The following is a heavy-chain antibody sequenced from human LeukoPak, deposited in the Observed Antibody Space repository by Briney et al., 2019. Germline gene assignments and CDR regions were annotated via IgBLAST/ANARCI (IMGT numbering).Heavy chain of an antibody. CDR3: AIRYYGSGSYSY. D-gene: IGHD3-10*01. Sequence: GGSLRLSCAASRFTFSSYAMSWVRQAPGKGLEWVSAISGSGGSTYYADSVKGRFTISRDNSKNTLYLQMNSLRAEDTAVYYCAIRYYGSGSYSYWGQGTLVTVSS. CDR2: ISGSGGST. V-gene: IGHV3-23*01. CDR1: RFTFSSYA. J-gene: IGHJ4*02.